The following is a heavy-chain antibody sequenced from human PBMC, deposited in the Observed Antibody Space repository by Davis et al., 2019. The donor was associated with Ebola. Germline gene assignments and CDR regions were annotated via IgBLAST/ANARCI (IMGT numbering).Heavy chain of an antibody. CDR1: GYTFTGYY. CDR2: INPNSGGT. J-gene: IGHJ2*01. Sequence: AASVKVSCKASGYTFTGYYMHWVRQAPGQGLEWMGWINPNSGGTNYAQKFQGWVTMTRDTSISTAYMELSRLKSDDTAVYYCARGRQQLVEGGRYWYFDLWGRGTLVTASS. CDR3: ARGRQQLVEGGRYWYFDL. V-gene: IGHV1-2*04. D-gene: IGHD6-13*01.